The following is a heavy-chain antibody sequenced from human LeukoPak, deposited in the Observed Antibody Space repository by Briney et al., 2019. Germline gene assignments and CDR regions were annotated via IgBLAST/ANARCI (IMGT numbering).Heavy chain of an antibody. CDR1: GFSFSDYY. V-gene: IGHV3-30-3*01. D-gene: IGHD3-22*01. Sequence: GGSLRLSCAASGFSFSDYYMSWMRQAPGKGLEWVAVISYDGSNKYYADSVKGRFTISRDNSKNTLYLQMNSLRAEDTAVYYCARDMPEEHSSGYYYAYWGQGTLVTVSS. CDR2: ISYDGSNK. J-gene: IGHJ4*02. CDR3: ARDMPEEHSSGYYYAY.